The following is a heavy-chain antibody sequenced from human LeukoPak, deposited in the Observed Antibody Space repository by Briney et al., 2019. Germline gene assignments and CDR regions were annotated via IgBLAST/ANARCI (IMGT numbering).Heavy chain of an antibody. Sequence: PGGSLRLSCAASGFTFSIAWMSWVRQAPGKGLEWVGRIKSNSNGGTADYAAPVKGRFTISRDDSKNTLYLQMNSLKTEDTAVYYCTTDGIAVPGHFWGQGTLITVSS. V-gene: IGHV3-15*01. CDR2: IKSNSNGGTA. CDR1: GFTFSIAW. CDR3: TTDGIAVPGHF. J-gene: IGHJ4*02. D-gene: IGHD6-19*01.